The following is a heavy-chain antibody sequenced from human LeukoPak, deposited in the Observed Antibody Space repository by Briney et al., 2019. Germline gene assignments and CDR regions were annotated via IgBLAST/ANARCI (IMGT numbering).Heavy chain of an antibody. V-gene: IGHV3-66*01. CDR1: GFTVSSNY. CDR2: IYSGGST. Sequence: GGSLRLSCAAPGFTVSSNYMSWVRQAPGKGLEWVSVIYSGGSTYYADSVKGRFTISRDNSKNTLYLQMNSLRAEDTAVYYCARAPADLDYYDSSGYLGYWGQGTLVTVSS. J-gene: IGHJ4*02. CDR3: ARAPADLDYYDSSGYLGY. D-gene: IGHD3-22*01.